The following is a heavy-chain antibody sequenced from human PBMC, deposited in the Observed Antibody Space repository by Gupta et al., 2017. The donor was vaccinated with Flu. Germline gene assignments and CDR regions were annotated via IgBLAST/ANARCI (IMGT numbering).Heavy chain of an antibody. CDR1: GFTFTNYA. V-gene: IGHV1-3*01. CDR3: ARGIWTGTSPQYYLDS. J-gene: IGHJ4*02. CDR2: INAGNGNT. D-gene: IGHD1-1*01. Sequence: QVQLVQSGADVKEPGASLKVSCKAFGFTFTNYAIHWVRQAPGQRLEGMGWINAGNGNTRYSQKFQGRLTITRDTSATTAYMELSSLRSEDTSVYYCARGIWTGTSPQYYLDSWGQGTLVTVSS.